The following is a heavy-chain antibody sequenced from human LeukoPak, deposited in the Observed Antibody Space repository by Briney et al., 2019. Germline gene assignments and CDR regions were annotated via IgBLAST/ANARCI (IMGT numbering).Heavy chain of an antibody. CDR3: ARPRGWYDSSSWFDP. D-gene: IGHD6-6*01. V-gene: IGHV4-34*01. Sequence: SETLSLTCAVYGGSFSGYYWSWIRQPPGKGLEWIGEINHSGSTNYNPSLKSRVTISVDTSKNQFSLKLSSVTAADTAVYYCARPRGWYDSSSWFDPWGQGTLVTVSS. CDR1: GGSFSGYY. J-gene: IGHJ5*02. CDR2: INHSGST.